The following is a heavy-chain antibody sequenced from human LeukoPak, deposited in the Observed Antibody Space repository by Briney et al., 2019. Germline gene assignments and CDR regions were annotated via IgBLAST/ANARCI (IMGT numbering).Heavy chain of an antibody. CDR2: INPSGGST. Sequence: ASVKVSCKASGYTFTTYYVHWVRQAPGQGLEWMGIINPSGGSTSYAQKFQGRVTMTRDMSTSTVYMELSSLRSEDTAVYHCARNYYDILTGSNYYYYMDVWGKGTTVTVSS. D-gene: IGHD3-9*01. CDR3: ARNYYDILTGSNYYYYMDV. J-gene: IGHJ6*03. V-gene: IGHV1-46*01. CDR1: GYTFTTYY.